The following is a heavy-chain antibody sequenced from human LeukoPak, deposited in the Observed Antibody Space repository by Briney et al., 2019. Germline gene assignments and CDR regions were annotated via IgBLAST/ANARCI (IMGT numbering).Heavy chain of an antibody. V-gene: IGHV4-34*01. CDR1: GGSFSGYY. CDR3: ARGQGTVTTH. CDR2: INHSGSA. Sequence: SETLSLTCAVSGGSFSGYYWTWIRQPPVKALEWIGEINHSGSANYNPSLMSRDTISLDTSKNHFSLNLSSVTAADTAVYYCARGQGTVTTHWGQGTLVTVSS. J-gene: IGHJ4*02. D-gene: IGHD4-11*01.